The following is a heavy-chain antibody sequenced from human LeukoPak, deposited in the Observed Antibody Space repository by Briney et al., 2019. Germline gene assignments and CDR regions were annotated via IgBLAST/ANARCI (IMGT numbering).Heavy chain of an antibody. V-gene: IGHV3-21*01. CDR1: GFTFSSYS. CDR2: ISSSSSYI. D-gene: IGHD3-10*01. CDR3: ERSPRSMVRGVITHDY. Sequence: GGSLRLSCAASGFTFSSYSMNWVRQAPGKGLEWVSSISSSSSYIYYADSVKGRFTISRGNAKNSLYLQMNSLSAEDTAVYYCERSPRSMVRGVITHDYWGQGTLVTVSS. J-gene: IGHJ4*02.